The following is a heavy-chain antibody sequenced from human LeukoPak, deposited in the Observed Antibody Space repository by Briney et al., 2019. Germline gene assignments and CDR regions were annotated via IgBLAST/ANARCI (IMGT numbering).Heavy chain of an antibody. Sequence: SETLSLTCTVSGGSISSGGYYWGWIRQPPGKGLEWIGSGSTYYNPSLKSRVTISVDTSKNQFSLKLSSVTAADTAVYFCASPRGDDSGGYYTWYFHHWGQGILVTVSS. CDR3: ASPRGDDSGGYYTWYFHH. D-gene: IGHD3-22*01. CDR2: SGST. CDR1: GGSISSGGYY. V-gene: IGHV4-39*07. J-gene: IGHJ1*01.